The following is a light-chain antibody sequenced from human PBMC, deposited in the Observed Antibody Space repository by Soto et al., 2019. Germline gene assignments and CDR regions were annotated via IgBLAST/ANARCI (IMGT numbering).Light chain of an antibody. CDR1: SSNIGAGYD. J-gene: IGLJ3*02. CDR2: ANN. Sequence: QSVLTQPPSVSGAPGQRVTISCTGSSSNIGAGYDVHWYQLLPGTAPKLLIYANNNRPSGVPDRFSGSKSGTSASLAITGLQAEDEADYYCQSYESSLSGWVFGGGTKVTVL. CDR3: QSYESSLSGWV. V-gene: IGLV1-40*01.